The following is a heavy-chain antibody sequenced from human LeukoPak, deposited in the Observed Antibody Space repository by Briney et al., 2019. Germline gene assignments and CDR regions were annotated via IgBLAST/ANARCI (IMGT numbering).Heavy chain of an antibody. V-gene: IGHV4-31*03. CDR1: GGSISSGGYY. CDR3: AREDDSSGYYFIDY. Sequence: KPSETLSLTCTVSGGSISSGGYYWSWTRQHPGKGLEWIGYIYYSGSTYYNPSLKSRVTMSVDTSKNQFSLKLSSVTAADTAVYYCAREDDSSGYYFIDYWGQGTLVTVSS. CDR2: IYYSGST. J-gene: IGHJ4*02. D-gene: IGHD3-22*01.